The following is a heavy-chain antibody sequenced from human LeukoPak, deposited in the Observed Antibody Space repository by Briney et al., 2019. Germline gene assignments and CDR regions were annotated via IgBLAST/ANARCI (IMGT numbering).Heavy chain of an antibody. J-gene: IGHJ4*02. CDR1: GFTFSSYA. Sequence: GGSLRLSCAASGFTFSSYAMSWVRQAPGKGLEWVSAISGSGGTTYYADSVKGRFTISRDNSKNTLYLQMDSLRAEDTAVYYCARGVYVADYWGQGTLVTVSS. V-gene: IGHV3-23*01. D-gene: IGHD5/OR15-5a*01. CDR3: ARGVYVADY. CDR2: ISGSGGTT.